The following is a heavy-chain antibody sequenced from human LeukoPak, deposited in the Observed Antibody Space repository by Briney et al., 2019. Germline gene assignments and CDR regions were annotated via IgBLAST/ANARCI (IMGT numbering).Heavy chain of an antibody. CDR1: GGTFISYA. CDR3: ARDRGGSYSGPFDY. J-gene: IGHJ4*02. V-gene: IGHV1-69*13. D-gene: IGHD1-26*01. Sequence: SVKVSCKASGGTFISYAISWVRQAPVQGLEWMGGIIPIFGTANYAQKFQGRVTITADESTSTAYMELSSLRSEDTAVYYCARDRGGSYSGPFDYWGQGTLVTVSS. CDR2: IIPIFGTA.